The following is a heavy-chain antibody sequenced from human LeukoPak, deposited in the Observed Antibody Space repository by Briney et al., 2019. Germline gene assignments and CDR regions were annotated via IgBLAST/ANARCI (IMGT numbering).Heavy chain of an antibody. V-gene: IGHV1-18*01. J-gene: IGHJ4*02. CDR1: GYTFTSYG. CDR3: ARDGFVVPAAIELDY. D-gene: IGHD2-2*01. CDR2: ISAYNGNT. Sequence: ASVKVSCKASGYTFTSYGISSVRQAPGQGLEWMGWISAYNGNTNYAQKLQGRVTMTTDTSTSTAYMELRSLRSDDTAVYYCARDGFVVPAAIELDYWGQGTLVTVSS.